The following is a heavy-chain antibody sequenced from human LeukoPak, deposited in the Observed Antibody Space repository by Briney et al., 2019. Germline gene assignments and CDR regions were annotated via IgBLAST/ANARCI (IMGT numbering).Heavy chain of an antibody. J-gene: IGHJ3*02. CDR1: GGSISSYY. CDR3: ARKSVAVRDAFDI. CDR2: IYYSGST. D-gene: IGHD6-19*01. V-gene: IGHV4-59*01. Sequence: SETLSLTCTVSGGSISSYYWSWIRQPPGKGLEWIGYIYYSGSTNYNPSLKSRVTISVDTSKNQFSLKLSSVTAADTAVYYCARKSVAVRDAFDIWGQGTMVTVSS.